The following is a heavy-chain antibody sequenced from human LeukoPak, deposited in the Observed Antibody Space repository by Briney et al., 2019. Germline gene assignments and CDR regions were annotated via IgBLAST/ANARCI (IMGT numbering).Heavy chain of an antibody. CDR1: GGSISSYY. V-gene: IGHV4-59*08. D-gene: IGHD5-18*01. J-gene: IGHJ4*02. CDR3: AGGYSYGIDYYFDF. Sequence: SETLSLTCTVSGGSISSYYWSWIRQPPGRGLEWIGYIYYGGSTNYSPSLKSRVTISVDTSKNQFSLKLSSVTAADTAVYYCAGGYSYGIDYYFDFWGQGTLVTVSS. CDR2: IYYGGST.